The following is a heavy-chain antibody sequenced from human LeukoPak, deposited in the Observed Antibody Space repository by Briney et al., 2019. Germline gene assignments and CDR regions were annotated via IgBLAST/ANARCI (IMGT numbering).Heavy chain of an antibody. Sequence: SETLSLICNVSGGSISVSSYYWGWIRQPPGKGLEWIGSIYYSGSTDCNPSLKSRVTISVDTSKNQFSLRLSSVTAADTAVYYCARGSPIAAAGPFDFWGQGTLVTVSS. CDR2: IYYSGST. D-gene: IGHD6-13*01. V-gene: IGHV4-39*07. J-gene: IGHJ4*02. CDR3: ARGSPIAAAGPFDF. CDR1: GGSISVSSYY.